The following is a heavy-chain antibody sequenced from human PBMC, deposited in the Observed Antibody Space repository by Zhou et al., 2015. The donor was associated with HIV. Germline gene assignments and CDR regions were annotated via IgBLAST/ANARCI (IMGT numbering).Heavy chain of an antibody. CDR1: GFTFKTYA. Sequence: DVELVESGGSLNRVGGGPVRLSCVASGFTFKTYAMAWVRQTPGKGLQWVSGISNSGAPAYYAASVKGRFAISRDNSNNTLYLQMNNLRVDDTAVYWCVTGDPFCSGTSCYTGGFGFWGQGTLVTVSS. CDR3: VTGDPFCSGTSCYTGGFGF. J-gene: IGHJ4*02. V-gene: IGHV3-23*04. D-gene: IGHD2-2*01. CDR2: ISNSGAPA.